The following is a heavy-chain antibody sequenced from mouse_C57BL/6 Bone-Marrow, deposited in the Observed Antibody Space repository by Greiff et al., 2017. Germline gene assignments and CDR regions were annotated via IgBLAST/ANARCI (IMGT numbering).Heavy chain of an antibody. D-gene: IGHD2-4*01. Sequence: QVQLQQSGAELARPGASVKLSCKASGYTFTSYGISWVKQRTGQGLEWIGEIYPRSGNTYYNEKFKGKATLTADKSSSTAYMELRSLTSEDSAVYFCARRTDYDEFAYWGQGTLVTVSA. J-gene: IGHJ3*01. CDR3: ARRTDYDEFAY. CDR1: GYTFTSYG. V-gene: IGHV1-81*01. CDR2: IYPRSGNT.